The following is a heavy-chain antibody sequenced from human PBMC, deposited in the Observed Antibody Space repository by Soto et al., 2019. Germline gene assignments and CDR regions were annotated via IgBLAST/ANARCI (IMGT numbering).Heavy chain of an antibody. D-gene: IGHD2-21*02. CDR3: AKDLLAYCGGDCYSGDDY. CDR1: GFTFSSYG. V-gene: IGHV3-30*18. J-gene: IGHJ4*02. Sequence: QPGGSLGLSCAASGFTFSSYGMHWVRQAPGKGLEWVAVISYDGSNKYYADSVKGRFTISRDNSKNTLYLQMNSLRAEDTAVYYCAKDLLAYCGGDCYSGDDYWGQGTLVTVSS. CDR2: ISYDGSNK.